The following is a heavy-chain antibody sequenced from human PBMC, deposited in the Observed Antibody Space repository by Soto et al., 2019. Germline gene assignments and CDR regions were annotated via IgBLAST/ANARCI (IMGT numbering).Heavy chain of an antibody. V-gene: IGHV3-23*01. D-gene: IGHD2-8*01. Sequence: GGSLRLSCAAAGFTFPIHAMSWVRQAPGKGLEWVSTIGSSDIYYADSVKGRFTISRDNSKDILFLQMNSLRAADTAVYYCAKDHFTGNGVFDGFDVWGHGTTVTVAS. CDR1: GFTFPIHA. J-gene: IGHJ3*01. CDR2: IGSSDI. CDR3: AKDHFTGNGVFDGFDV.